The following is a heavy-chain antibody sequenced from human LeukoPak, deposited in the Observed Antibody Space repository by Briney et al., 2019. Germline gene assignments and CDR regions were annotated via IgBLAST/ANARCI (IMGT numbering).Heavy chain of an antibody. Sequence: PGGSLRLSCEASGFTFSSYAMSWVRQAPGKGLEWVSGISGTDGSTYYADFVKGRFTISRDNSKNTLYLQMNSVRAEDTAVYYCATHGETQLWATVYYFDNWGQGTLVTVSS. CDR3: ATHGETQLWATVYYFDN. CDR2: ISGTDGST. CDR1: GFTFSSYA. D-gene: IGHD5-18*01. V-gene: IGHV3-23*01. J-gene: IGHJ4*02.